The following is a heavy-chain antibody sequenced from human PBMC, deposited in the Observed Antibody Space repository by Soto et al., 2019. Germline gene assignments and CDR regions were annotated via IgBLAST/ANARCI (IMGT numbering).Heavy chain of an antibody. J-gene: IGHJ5*02. CDR1: GFTFSNAW. CDR3: TTELGQGSWFDP. V-gene: IGHV3-15*01. CDR2: IKSKTDGGTT. Sequence: EVQLVESGGGLVKPGGSLRLSCAASGFTFSNAWMSWVRQAPGNGLEWVGRIKSKTDGGTTDYAAPVKGRFTISRDDSKNTLYLQMNSLKTEDTAVYYCTTELGQGSWFDPWGQGTLVTVSS. D-gene: IGHD7-27*01.